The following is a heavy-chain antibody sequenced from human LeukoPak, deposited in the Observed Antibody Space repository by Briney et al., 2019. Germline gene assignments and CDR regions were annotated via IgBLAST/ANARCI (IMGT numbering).Heavy chain of an antibody. CDR1: GFTFSSYA. CDR2: ISGSGGST. CDR3: ARGEDSSSWYAFDI. Sequence: PGGSLRLSCAASGFTFSSYAMSWVRQAPGKGLEWVSAISGSGGSTYYADSVKGRFTISRDNSKNTLYLQMNSLRADDTAVYYCARGEDSSSWYAFDIWGQGTMVTVSS. D-gene: IGHD6-13*01. J-gene: IGHJ3*02. V-gene: IGHV3-23*01.